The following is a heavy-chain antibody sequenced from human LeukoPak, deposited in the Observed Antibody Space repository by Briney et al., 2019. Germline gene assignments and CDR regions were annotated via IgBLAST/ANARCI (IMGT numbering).Heavy chain of an antibody. Sequence: SETLSLTCAVYGGSFSGYCWSWIRQPPGKGLEWIGEINHSGSTNYNPSLKSRVTISVDTSKNQFSLKLSSVTAADTAVYYCARGRCSGGSCYKGHFQHWGQGTLVTVSS. D-gene: IGHD2-15*01. CDR2: INHSGST. V-gene: IGHV4-34*01. J-gene: IGHJ1*01. CDR1: GGSFSGYC. CDR3: ARGRCSGGSCYKGHFQH.